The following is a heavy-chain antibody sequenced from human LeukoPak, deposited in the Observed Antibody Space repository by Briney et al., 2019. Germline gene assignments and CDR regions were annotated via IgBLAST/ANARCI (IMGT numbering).Heavy chain of an antibody. D-gene: IGHD5-12*01. CDR2: ISYDGSNK. J-gene: IGHJ4*02. CDR1: GFTFSSYA. V-gene: IGHV3-30*04. CDR3: AKSHSVGYRGYFDY. Sequence: GGSLRLSCAASGFTFSSYAMHWVRQAPGKGLEWVAVISYDGSNKYYADSVKGRFTISRDNSKNTLYVQMNSLRAEDTAVYYCAKSHSVGYRGYFDYWGQGTLVTVSS.